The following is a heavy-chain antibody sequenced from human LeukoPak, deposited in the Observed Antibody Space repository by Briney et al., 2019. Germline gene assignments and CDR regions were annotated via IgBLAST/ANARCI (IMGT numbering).Heavy chain of an antibody. D-gene: IGHD4-17*01. CDR1: GGSISSYY. CDR3: ANTNGDDGY. Sequence: SETLPLTCTVSGGSISSYYWSWIRQPPGKGLEWIGSIYYSGSTYYNPSLKSRVTISIDTSKNQFSLKLSSVTAADTAVYYCANTNGDDGYWGQGTLVTVSS. J-gene: IGHJ4*02. CDR2: IYYSGST. V-gene: IGHV4-59*12.